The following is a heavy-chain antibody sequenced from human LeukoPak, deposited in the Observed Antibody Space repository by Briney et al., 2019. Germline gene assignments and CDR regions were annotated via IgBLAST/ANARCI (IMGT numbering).Heavy chain of an antibody. J-gene: IGHJ6*03. Sequence: ASGXXFXXXGXXWVXXXPXXXXXXMGWISAYNGNTNYAQKLQGRVTMTTDTSTSTAYMELRSLRSDDTAVYYCARGGTPYRYMDVWGKGTTVTVSS. D-gene: IGHD1-7*01. CDR1: GXXFXXXG. V-gene: IGHV1-18*01. CDR3: ARGGTPYRYMDV. CDR2: ISAYNGNT.